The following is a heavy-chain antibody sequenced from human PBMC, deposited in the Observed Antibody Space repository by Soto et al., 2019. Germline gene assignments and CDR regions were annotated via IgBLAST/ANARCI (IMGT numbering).Heavy chain of an antibody. J-gene: IGHJ4*02. CDR1: GYTFTGYY. V-gene: IGHV1-2*02. CDR2: INPNSGGT. Sequence: QVQLVQSGAEVKKPGASVKVSCKASGYTFTGYYMHWVRQAPGQGLEWTGWINPNSGGTNYAQKVQGRVTMTRDTSISTAYMELSRLRSDDTAVYYCARAQITMVRGPDYWGQGTLVTVSS. CDR3: ARAQITMVRGPDY. D-gene: IGHD3-10*01.